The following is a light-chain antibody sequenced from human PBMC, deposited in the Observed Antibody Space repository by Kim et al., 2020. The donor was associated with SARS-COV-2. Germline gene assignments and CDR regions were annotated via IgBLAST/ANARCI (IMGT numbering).Light chain of an antibody. CDR1: QSISSY. Sequence: SASAGDRVTITCRASQSISSYLNWYQQKPGKAPKLLIYAASSLQSGVPSRFSGSGSGTDFTLTISSLQPEDFATYYCQQSYSTQYTFGQGTKLEI. J-gene: IGKJ2*01. V-gene: IGKV1-39*01. CDR2: AAS. CDR3: QQSYSTQYT.